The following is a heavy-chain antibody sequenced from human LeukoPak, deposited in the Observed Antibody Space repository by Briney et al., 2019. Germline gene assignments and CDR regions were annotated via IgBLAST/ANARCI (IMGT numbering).Heavy chain of an antibody. V-gene: IGHV3-33*01. J-gene: IGHJ4*02. CDR1: GFTFSSYG. D-gene: IGHD6-19*01. CDR3: ARRAVAGKFFDY. Sequence: GGSLRLSCAASGFTFSSYGMHWVRQAPGKGLEWVAVIWYDGSNKYYADSVKGRFTISRDNSKNTLYLQMNSLRAEDTAVYYCARRAVAGKFFDYWGQGTLVTVSS. CDR2: IWYDGSNK.